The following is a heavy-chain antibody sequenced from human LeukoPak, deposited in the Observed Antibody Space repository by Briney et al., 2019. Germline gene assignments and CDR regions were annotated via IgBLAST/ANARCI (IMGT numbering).Heavy chain of an antibody. Sequence: GGSLRLSCAASGFIFSNYGMHWVRQAPGKGLEWVAVISYDGSNKYYADSVKGRFTISRDNAKNSLYLQMNSLRAEDTAVYYGASGGGSVGTGYVSYFASWAREPWSPSPQ. CDR1: GFIFSNYG. CDR3: ASGGGSVGTGYVSYFAS. J-gene: IGHJ4*02. V-gene: IGHV3-30*12. D-gene: IGHD2-15*01. CDR2: ISYDGSNK.